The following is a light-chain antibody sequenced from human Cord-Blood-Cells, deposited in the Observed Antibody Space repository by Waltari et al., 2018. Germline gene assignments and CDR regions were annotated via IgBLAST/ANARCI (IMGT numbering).Light chain of an antibody. CDR1: SSDVGGYNY. CDR3: SSYTSSSTYV. CDR2: EVS. J-gene: IGLJ1*01. Sequence: QSALTQTASVSGSPGQSLTIPCTGTSSDVGGYNYVSWYQQHPGKAPKLMIYEVSNRPSGVSNRFSGSKSGNTASLTISGLQAEDEADYYCSSYTSSSTYVFGTGTKVTVL. V-gene: IGLV2-14*01.